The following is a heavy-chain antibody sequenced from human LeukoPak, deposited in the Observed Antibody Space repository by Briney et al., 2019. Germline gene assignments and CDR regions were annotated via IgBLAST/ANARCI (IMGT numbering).Heavy chain of an antibody. V-gene: IGHV3-20*01. D-gene: IGHD3-3*01. CDR3: ARGGFGVVIIPLDY. CDR2: INWNGGST. CDR1: GFTFDDYG. J-gene: IGHJ4*02. Sequence: GGSLRLSCAASGFTFDDYGMSWVRQAPGKGLESVSGINWNGGSTGYADSVKGRFTISRDNAKNSLYLQMNSLRAEDTALYHCARGGFGVVIIPLDYWGQGTLVTVSS.